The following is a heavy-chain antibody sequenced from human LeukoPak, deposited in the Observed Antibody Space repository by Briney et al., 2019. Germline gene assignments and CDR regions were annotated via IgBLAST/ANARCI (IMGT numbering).Heavy chain of an antibody. J-gene: IGHJ5*02. CDR1: GCSISSSNW. CDR3: ARHVEAGSSGWLNWFDP. V-gene: IGHV4-59*08. Sequence: PSETLSLTCAVSGCSISSSNWWSWVRQPPGKGQEWIGYIYYRGSTNYNPSLKSRVTISVDTSKNQFSLTLSSVTAADSAVYYCARHVEAGSSGWLNWFDPWGQGTLVTVSS. CDR2: IYYRGST. D-gene: IGHD6-19*01.